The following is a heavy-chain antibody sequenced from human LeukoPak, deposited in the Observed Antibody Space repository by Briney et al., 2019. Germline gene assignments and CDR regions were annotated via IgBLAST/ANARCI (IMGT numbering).Heavy chain of an antibody. CDR2: INHSGST. Sequence: PSETLSLTCAVYGGSFSGYYWSWIRQPPGKGLEWIGEINHSGSTNYNPSLKSRVTMSVDTSKNQFSLKLSSVTAADTAVYYCARDRIAVAGLNWFDPWGQGTLVTVSS. V-gene: IGHV4-34*01. CDR3: ARDRIAVAGLNWFDP. CDR1: GGSFSGYY. J-gene: IGHJ5*02. D-gene: IGHD6-19*01.